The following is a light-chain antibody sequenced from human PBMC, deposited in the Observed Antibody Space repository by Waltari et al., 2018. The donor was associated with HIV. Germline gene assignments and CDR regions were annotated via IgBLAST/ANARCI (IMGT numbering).Light chain of an antibody. CDR2: DVS. V-gene: IGLV2-11*01. CDR3: CSYAGSSCV. J-gene: IGLJ3*02. CDR1: SSDVGGYNY. Sequence: QSALTQPRSVSGSPGQSVTISCTGTSSDVGGYNYVSWYQQHPGKAPKLMIYDVSTLPAGVPDRFSCSKSGNSASLTISGLQAEDEADYYCCSYAGSSCVFGGWTKLTVL.